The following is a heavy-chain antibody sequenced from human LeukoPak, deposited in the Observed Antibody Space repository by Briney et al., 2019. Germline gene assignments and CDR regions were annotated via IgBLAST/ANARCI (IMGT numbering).Heavy chain of an antibody. V-gene: IGHV4-59*01. CDR2: IYYSGST. J-gene: IGHJ5*02. D-gene: IGHD2-2*02. CDR1: GGSISSYY. Sequence: SETLSLTCTVSGGSISSYYWSWIRQPPGKGLEWIGYIYYSGSTNYNPSLKSRVTISVDTSKNQFSLKLSSVTAADTAVYYCARDGVPAAINRASWFDPWGQGTLVTVSS. CDR3: ARDGVPAAINRASWFDP.